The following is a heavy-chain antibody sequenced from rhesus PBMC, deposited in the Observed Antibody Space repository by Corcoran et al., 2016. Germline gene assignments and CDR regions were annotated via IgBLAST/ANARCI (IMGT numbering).Heavy chain of an antibody. CDR1: GGSISDSYR. CDR3: ARELTWFFDY. D-gene: IGHD1-38*01. J-gene: IGHJ4*01. Sequence: QVQLQESGPGVVKPSETLSLTCAVSGGSISDSYRWSWIRQPPGKGLECLWYIYGSSTSTNYNPSLKIRVSISKDTSKNQFSLKLSSGTAADTAVYYCARELTWFFDYWGQGVLVTVSS. V-gene: IGHV4S10*01. CDR2: IYGSSTST.